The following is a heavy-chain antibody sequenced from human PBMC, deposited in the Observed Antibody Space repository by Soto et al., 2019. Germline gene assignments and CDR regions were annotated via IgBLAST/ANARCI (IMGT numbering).Heavy chain of an antibody. CDR2: IDSSDSSI. Sequence: GESLKISCQASGFPFTSYWITWVRQMPGRGLEWMGRIDSSDSSINYNPSFRCHVTISADRSTSTAYLQWNHLKASDPSMYYSARGVKMATPHRYYFDFWGQGTLVTVSS. CDR3: ARGVKMATPHRYYFDF. CDR1: GFPFTSYW. V-gene: IGHV5-10-1*01. J-gene: IGHJ4*02. D-gene: IGHD5-12*01.